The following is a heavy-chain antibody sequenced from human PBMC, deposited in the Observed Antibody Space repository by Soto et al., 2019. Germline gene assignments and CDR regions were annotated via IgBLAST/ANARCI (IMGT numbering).Heavy chain of an antibody. J-gene: IGHJ3*02. Sequence: SETLSLTCAVYGGSFSGYYWSWIRQPPGKGLEWIGEINHSGSTNYNPSLKSRVTISVDTSKNQFSLKLSSVTAADTAVYYCARGYYGGNSTGAFDIWGQGTMVTVSS. V-gene: IGHV4-34*01. D-gene: IGHD4-17*01. CDR1: GGSFSGYY. CDR3: ARGYYGGNSTGAFDI. CDR2: INHSGST.